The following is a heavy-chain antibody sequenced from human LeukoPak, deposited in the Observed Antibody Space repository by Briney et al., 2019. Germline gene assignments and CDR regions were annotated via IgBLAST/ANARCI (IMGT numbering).Heavy chain of an antibody. CDR1: SASIRSGGYY. CDR2: ISDSGNT. D-gene: IGHD3-16*01. CDR3: ARVPSRFGPPFDY. J-gene: IGHJ4*02. Sequence: SETLSLTCTVSSASIRSGGYYWSWIRQHPGKGLEWIGYISDSGNTLYNPSLKSRITISVDTSENQLSLKLTSVTAADTAVYYCARVPSRFGPPFDYWGQGSLVTVSS. V-gene: IGHV4-31*03.